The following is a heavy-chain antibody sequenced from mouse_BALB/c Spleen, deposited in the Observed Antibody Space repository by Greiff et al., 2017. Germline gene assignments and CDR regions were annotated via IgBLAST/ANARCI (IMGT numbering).Heavy chain of an antibody. CDR3: ARKGTGAMDD. D-gene: IGHD3-1*01. CDR2: ISYSGST. V-gene: IGHV3-2*02. J-gene: IGHJ4*01. CDR1: GYSITSDYA. Sequence: EVQLQESGPGLVKPSQSLSLTCTVTGYSITSDYAWNWIRQSPGNKLEWMGYISYSGSTSYNPSLKSRISITRDTSKNQFFLQLNSVTTEDTATYYCARKGTGAMDDWGQGTSVTVSS.